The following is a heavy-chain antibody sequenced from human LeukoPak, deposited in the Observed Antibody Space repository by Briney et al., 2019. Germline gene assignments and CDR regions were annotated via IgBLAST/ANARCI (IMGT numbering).Heavy chain of an antibody. V-gene: IGHV3-53*01. J-gene: IGHJ4*02. D-gene: IGHD6-13*01. CDR1: GFTVSSNY. Sequence: GGSLRLSCAASGFTVSSNYMSWVRQAPGKGLEWVSVIYSGGSTYYADSVKGRFTISRDNSKNTLYLQMNSLRAEDTAVYYCARESGIAAAGSFDYWGQGTLATVSS. CDR2: IYSGGST. CDR3: ARESGIAAAGSFDY.